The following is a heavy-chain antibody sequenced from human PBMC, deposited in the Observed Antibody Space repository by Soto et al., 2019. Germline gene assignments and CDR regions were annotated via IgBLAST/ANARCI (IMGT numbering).Heavy chain of an antibody. J-gene: IGHJ6*03. Sequence: QDQLVQSGAEVKKPGASVTVSCKASGYSCTNYGVTWVRQAPGQGLEGMGWISAVNGNTHYAQNLQGRVTRTTDASTRTAYVELGSLSYDDTAVYYCARDRGVAPPVAGNTHYYSDMDVWGKGITVTVSS. CDR2: ISAVNGNT. V-gene: IGHV1-18*01. CDR3: ARDRGVAPPVAGNTHYYSDMDV. CDR1: GYSCTNYG. D-gene: IGHD6-19*01.